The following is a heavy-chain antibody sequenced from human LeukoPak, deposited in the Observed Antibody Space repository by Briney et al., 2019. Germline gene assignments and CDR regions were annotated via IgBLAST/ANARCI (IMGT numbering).Heavy chain of an antibody. Sequence: ASVKVSCKASGYTFTSYDINWVRQATGQGLEWMGWMNPNSGNTGYAQKFQGRVTMTRDMSTSTVYMELSSLRSEDTAVYYCARGRGYDILTGYGWFDPWGQGTLVTVSS. V-gene: IGHV1-8*01. J-gene: IGHJ5*02. CDR1: GYTFTSYD. CDR2: MNPNSGNT. CDR3: ARGRGYDILTGYGWFDP. D-gene: IGHD3-9*01.